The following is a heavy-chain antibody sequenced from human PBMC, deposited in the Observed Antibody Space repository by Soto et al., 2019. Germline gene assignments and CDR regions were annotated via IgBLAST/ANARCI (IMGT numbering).Heavy chain of an antibody. CDR2: VYNSGST. CDR3: ARYRREAVAGYTLDN. CDR1: GGSISSNF. Sequence: SETLSLTCTVSGGSISSNFWTWIRQPPGKGLEWIGYVYNSGSTNYNPSLKSRVTISEDTSKSQFSLKVNSMTAADTAVYYCARYRREAVAGYTLDNWGQGILVTVSS. D-gene: IGHD6-13*01. V-gene: IGHV4-59*01. J-gene: IGHJ4*02.